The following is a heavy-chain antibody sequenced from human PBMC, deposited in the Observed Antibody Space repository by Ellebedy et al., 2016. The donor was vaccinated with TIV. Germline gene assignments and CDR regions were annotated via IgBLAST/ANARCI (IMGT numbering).Heavy chain of an antibody. CDR1: GFTVSSNY. D-gene: IGHD3-10*01. Sequence: GGSLRLSXAASGFTVSSNYISWVRQAPGKWLEWVSVIYAGGSTYYADSVRGRFTISRDNSNNIVYLQMDSMGAEDTALYYCARGRPNYGDFPSWGQGTLVTVSS. V-gene: IGHV3-53*01. CDR2: IYAGGST. J-gene: IGHJ1*01. CDR3: ARGRPNYGDFPS.